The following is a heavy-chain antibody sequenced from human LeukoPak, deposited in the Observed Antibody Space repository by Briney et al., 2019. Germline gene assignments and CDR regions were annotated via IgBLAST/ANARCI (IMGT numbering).Heavy chain of an antibody. CDR2: INHSGST. Sequence: PSETLSLTCAVYGGSFSGYYWSWIRQPPGKGLEWIGEINHSGSTNYNPSLKSRVTISVDTSKNQFSLKLSSVTAADTAVYYCARPGRTSFSFDPWGQGTLVTVSS. J-gene: IGHJ5*02. D-gene: IGHD2-2*01. V-gene: IGHV4-34*01. CDR3: ARPGRTSFSFDP. CDR1: GGSFSGYY.